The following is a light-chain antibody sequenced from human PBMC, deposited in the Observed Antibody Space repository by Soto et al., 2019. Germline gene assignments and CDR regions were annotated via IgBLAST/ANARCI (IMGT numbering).Light chain of an antibody. CDR2: GAA. CDR1: HSVDSN. Sequence: EVVMTQSPGTLSVSTGEGATLSCRASHSVDSNLAWYQQKPGQAPRLLMYGAATRPSGIPDRFSGSGSGTEFTLTISSLQSEDFAVYYCQHFVNSLTWTFGQGTKVEIK. J-gene: IGKJ1*01. V-gene: IGKV3D-15*01. CDR3: QHFVNSLTWT.